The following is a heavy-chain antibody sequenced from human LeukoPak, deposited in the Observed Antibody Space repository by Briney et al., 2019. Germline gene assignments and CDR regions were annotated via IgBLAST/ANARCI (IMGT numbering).Heavy chain of an antibody. D-gene: IGHD3-22*01. V-gene: IGHV4-39*01. Sequence: PSETLSLTCTVSGGSISSSTYYWGWIRQPPGKGLEWIGSIYYGGSTYYNPSLKSRVTISVDTSKNQFSLKLSSVTAADTAVYYCARQVGHDSRVFDYWGQGTLVTVSS. J-gene: IGHJ4*02. CDR3: ARQVGHDSRVFDY. CDR2: IYYGGST. CDR1: GGSISSSTYY.